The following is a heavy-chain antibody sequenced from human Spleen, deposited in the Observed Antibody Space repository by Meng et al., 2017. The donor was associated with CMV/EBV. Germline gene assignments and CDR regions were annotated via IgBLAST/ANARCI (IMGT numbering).Heavy chain of an antibody. CDR1: GFTFSSYA. CDR3: VRGYNSFDS. Sequence: GESLKISCAASGFTFSSYAMHWVRQTPGKGLEWVGRSRNKANRYTTEYAASVKGRFTVSRDESKNSLYLQMNSLKTEDTAVYYCVRGYNSFDSWGQGTLVTVSS. CDR2: SRNKANRYTT. V-gene: IGHV3-72*01. J-gene: IGHJ4*02. D-gene: IGHD1-1*01.